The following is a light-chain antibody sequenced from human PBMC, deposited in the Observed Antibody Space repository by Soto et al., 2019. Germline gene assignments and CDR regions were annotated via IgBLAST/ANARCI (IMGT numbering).Light chain of an antibody. CDR2: GAS. V-gene: IGKV3-20*01. CDR1: QSVSSSY. Sequence: EIVLTQSPGTLSLSPGERATLSCRASQSVSSSYLAWYQQKPGQAPRLLIYGASSRATGIPDRFSGSGSGTDFTLTSSRLDPEDFAVYYCQQYGSSGYTFGQGTKLEIK. CDR3: QQYGSSGYT. J-gene: IGKJ2*01.